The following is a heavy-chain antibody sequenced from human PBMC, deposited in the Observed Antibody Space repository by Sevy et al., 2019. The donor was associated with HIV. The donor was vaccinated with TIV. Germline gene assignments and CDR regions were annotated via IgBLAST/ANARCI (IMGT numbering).Heavy chain of an antibody. Sequence: GGSLRLSCAASGFTFDDYAMQWVRQAPGKGLEWVSGISWNSGSIGYADSVKGRFTISRDNAKNSLYLQMNSLRAEDTALYYCAKVAGSGSYYYGMDVWGQGTTLTVSS. CDR3: AKVAGSGSYYYGMDV. J-gene: IGHJ6*02. CDR2: ISWNSGSI. D-gene: IGHD3-10*01. CDR1: GFTFDDYA. V-gene: IGHV3-9*01.